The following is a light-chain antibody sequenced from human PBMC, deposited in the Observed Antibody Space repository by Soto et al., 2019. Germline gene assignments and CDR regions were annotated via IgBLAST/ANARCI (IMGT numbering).Light chain of an antibody. J-gene: IGLJ2*01. Sequence: QSVLTQPPSASGSPGQSVTISCTGTSSDVGGYLYVSWYQQHPGKAPKLMIYEVSKRPSGVPDRISGSKSGNTASLTVSGLQAEDEADYYCSSYAGSNYVVFGGGTKLTVL. V-gene: IGLV2-8*01. CDR2: EVS. CDR3: SSYAGSNYVV. CDR1: SSDVGGYLY.